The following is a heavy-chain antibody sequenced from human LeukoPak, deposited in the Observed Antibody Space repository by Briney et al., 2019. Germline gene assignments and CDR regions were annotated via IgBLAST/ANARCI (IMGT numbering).Heavy chain of an antibody. Sequence: ASVKVSCKVSGYTLTELSMHWVRQALGKGLEWMGWISAYNGNTNCAQKLQGRVTMTTDTSTSTAYMELRSLRSDDTAVYYCARDEVGYSSAFDYWGQGTLVTVSS. D-gene: IGHD6-19*01. CDR3: ARDEVGYSSAFDY. J-gene: IGHJ4*02. CDR1: GYTLTELS. CDR2: ISAYNGNT. V-gene: IGHV1-18*01.